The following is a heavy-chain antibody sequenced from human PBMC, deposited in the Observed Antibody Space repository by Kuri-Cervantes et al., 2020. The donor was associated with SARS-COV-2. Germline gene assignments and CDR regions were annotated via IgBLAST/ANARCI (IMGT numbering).Heavy chain of an antibody. J-gene: IGHJ5*02. CDR2: IYTSGST. D-gene: IGHD3-9*01. Sequence: ESLKISCTVSGGSISSYYWSWIRQPAGKGLEWIGRIYTSGSTNYNPSLKSRVTMSVDTSKNQFSLKLSSMTAADSAIYYCATCTNFDCPRAWGQGTLVTVSS. CDR1: GGSISSYY. CDR3: ATCTNFDCPRA. V-gene: IGHV4-4*07.